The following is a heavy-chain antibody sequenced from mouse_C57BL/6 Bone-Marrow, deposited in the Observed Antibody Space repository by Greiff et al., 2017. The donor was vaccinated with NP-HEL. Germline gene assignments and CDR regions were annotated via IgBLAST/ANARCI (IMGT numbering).Heavy chain of an antibody. CDR2: ISSGSSTI. Sequence: VQLKESGGGLVKPGGSLKLSCAASGFTFSDYGMHWVRQAPEKGLEWVAYISSGSSTIYYADTVKGRFTISRDNAKNTLFLQMTSLRSEDTAMYYCARSYWGQGTLVTVSA. CDR1: GFTFSDYG. J-gene: IGHJ3*01. CDR3: ARSY. V-gene: IGHV5-17*01.